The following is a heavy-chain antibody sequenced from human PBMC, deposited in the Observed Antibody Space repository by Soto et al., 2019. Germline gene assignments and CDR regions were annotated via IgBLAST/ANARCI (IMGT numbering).Heavy chain of an antibody. J-gene: IGHJ5*02. Sequence: ASVKVSCQASGYTFTSYGISWVRQAPGQGLEWMGWINPNSGGTNYAQKFQGWVTMTRDTSISTAYMELSRLRSDDTAVYYCARKPKLEPYTGENDWFDPWGQGTLVTVSS. V-gene: IGHV1-2*04. CDR1: GYTFTSYG. CDR2: INPNSGGT. D-gene: IGHD1-1*01. CDR3: ARKPKLEPYTGENDWFDP.